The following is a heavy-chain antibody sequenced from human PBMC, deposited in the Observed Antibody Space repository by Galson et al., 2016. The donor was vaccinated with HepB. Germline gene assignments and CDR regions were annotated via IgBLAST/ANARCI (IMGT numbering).Heavy chain of an antibody. CDR3: ARPGSAPYSPAPIPY. V-gene: IGHV3-11*03. CDR2: ISNSSGSR. Sequence: SLRLSCATSGFTFSDYYMNWIRQAPGKGLEWISYISNSSGSRNYADSVKGRFTISRDNAMSTLYLQMNNLRVEDTAVYYCARPGSAPYSPAPIPYWGRGTLVTVSS. CDR1: GFTFSDYY. J-gene: IGHJ4*02. D-gene: IGHD3-10*01.